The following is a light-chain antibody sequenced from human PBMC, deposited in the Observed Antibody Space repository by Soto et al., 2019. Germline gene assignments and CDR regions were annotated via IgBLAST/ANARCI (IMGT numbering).Light chain of an antibody. CDR1: QSISNW. Sequence: DIQMTQSPSTLSASVRDRVTITCRASQSISNWLAWYQQKPGKAPNLLIYKASSLESGVPSRFSGSGSGTEFTLTISSLQPDDFATYYCQQYNSYPRTFGQGTKVDIK. CDR3: QQYNSYPRT. J-gene: IGKJ1*01. V-gene: IGKV1-5*03. CDR2: KAS.